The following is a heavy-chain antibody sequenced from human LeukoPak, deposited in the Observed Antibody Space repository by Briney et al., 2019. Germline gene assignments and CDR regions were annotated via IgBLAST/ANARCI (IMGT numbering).Heavy chain of an antibody. CDR3: ARDGYTFGFRGSFHY. Sequence: SETLSLTCTVSGDFITSYCWSWIRQPPGKGLEWTNYNPSLKSRVTISVDTSKNQFSLKLNSVTAADTAVYYCARDGYTFGFRGSFHYWGQGTLVTVSS. CDR1: GDFITSYC. V-gene: IGHV4-59*01. J-gene: IGHJ4*02. D-gene: IGHD5-18*01.